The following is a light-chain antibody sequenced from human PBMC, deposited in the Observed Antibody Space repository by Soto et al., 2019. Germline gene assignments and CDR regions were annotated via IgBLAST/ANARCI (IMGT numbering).Light chain of an antibody. Sequence: EIMMTQSPATLSVSPGERATLSCRASQSVSNNLAWYQQKPGQAPRLLIYGASSRATGIPDRFSGSGSGTDFTLTISRLEPEDFAVYYCQQYGSSQSFGQGTKVEIK. V-gene: IGKV3-20*01. CDR3: QQYGSSQS. CDR2: GAS. CDR1: QSVSNN. J-gene: IGKJ1*01.